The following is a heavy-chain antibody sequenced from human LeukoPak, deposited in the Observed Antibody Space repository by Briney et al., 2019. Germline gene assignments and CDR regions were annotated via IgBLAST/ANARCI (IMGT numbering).Heavy chain of an antibody. J-gene: IGHJ4*02. CDR1: GGTFSSYA. V-gene: IGHV1-69*13. CDR3: ARPERPVPYYDILTGYYSSGQFDY. D-gene: IGHD3-9*01. CDR2: IIPIFGTA. Sequence: SVKVSCKASGGTFSSYAISWVRQAPGQGLEWMGGIIPIFGTANYAQKFQGRVTITADESTSTAYMGLSSLRSEDTAVYYCARPERPVPYYDILTGYYSSGQFDYWGQGTLVTVSS.